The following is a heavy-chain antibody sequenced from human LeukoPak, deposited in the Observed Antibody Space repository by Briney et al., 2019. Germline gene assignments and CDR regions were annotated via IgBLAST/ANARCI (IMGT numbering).Heavy chain of an antibody. V-gene: IGHV1-8*01. CDR3: ARQQVEYYYDSSGYPSYYYYGMDV. Sequence: GASVKVSCKTSGYTFTSYDINWVRQATGQGLEWMGWMNPDSGNTGYAQKFQGRVTMTRNTSISTAYMELSSLRSEDTAVYYCARQQVEYYYDSSGYPSYYYYGMDVWGQGTTITVSS. D-gene: IGHD3-22*01. CDR2: MNPDSGNT. CDR1: GYTFTSYD. J-gene: IGHJ6*02.